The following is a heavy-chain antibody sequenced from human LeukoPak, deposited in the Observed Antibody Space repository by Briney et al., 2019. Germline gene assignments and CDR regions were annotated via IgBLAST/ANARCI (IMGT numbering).Heavy chain of an antibody. CDR2: ISSSSSYI. Sequence: GGSLRLSCAASGFTFSSYSMNWVRQAPGKGLEWVSSISSSSSYIYYADSVKGRFTISRDNAKNSLYLQMNSLRAEDTALYYCARDGTAAAYDAFDIWGQGTMVTVSS. J-gene: IGHJ3*02. D-gene: IGHD6-25*01. CDR3: ARDGTAAAYDAFDI. V-gene: IGHV3-21*04. CDR1: GFTFSSYS.